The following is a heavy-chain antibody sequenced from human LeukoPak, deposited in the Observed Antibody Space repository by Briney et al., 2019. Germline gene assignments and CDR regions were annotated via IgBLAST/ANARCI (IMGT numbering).Heavy chain of an antibody. D-gene: IGHD1-14*01. CDR3: AKVSGGGLYYDGMDV. V-gene: IGHV3-23*01. CDR1: GFTFTSYG. CDR2: ISGSGGTT. J-gene: IGHJ6*02. Sequence: GGSLRLSCAASGFTFTSYGMHWVRQAPGKGLEWVSVISGSGGTTYYADSVKGRFTISRDSSKNTLYLQMNSLRAEDTAVYYCAKVSGGGLYYDGMDVWGQGTTVTVSS.